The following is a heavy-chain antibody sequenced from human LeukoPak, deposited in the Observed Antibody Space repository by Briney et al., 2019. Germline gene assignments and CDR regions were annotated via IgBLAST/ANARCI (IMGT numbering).Heavy chain of an antibody. CDR2: IIPILGIA. Sequence: SVKVSCKASGGTFSSYAISWVRQAPGQGLEWMGRIIPILGIANYAQKFRGRVTITADKSTSTAYMELSSLRSEDTAVYYCARLNYYDSSGYLYYFDYWGQGTLVTVSS. D-gene: IGHD3-22*01. V-gene: IGHV1-69*04. J-gene: IGHJ4*02. CDR1: GGTFSSYA. CDR3: ARLNYYDSSGYLYYFDY.